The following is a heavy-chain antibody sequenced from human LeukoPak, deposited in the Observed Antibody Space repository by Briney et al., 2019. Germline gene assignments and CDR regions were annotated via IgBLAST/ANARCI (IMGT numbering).Heavy chain of an antibody. CDR1: GFTFSSYE. D-gene: IGHD4-17*01. J-gene: IGHJ4*02. CDR3: ARDRPDYGDYVKDY. CDR2: ISSSGSTI. V-gene: IGHV3-48*03. Sequence: GGSLRLSCAASGFTFSSYEMNWVRQAPGKGLEWVSYISSSGSTIYYADSVKGRFTISRDNAKNSLYLQMNSLRAEDTAVYYCARDRPDYGDYVKDYWGQGTLVTVSS.